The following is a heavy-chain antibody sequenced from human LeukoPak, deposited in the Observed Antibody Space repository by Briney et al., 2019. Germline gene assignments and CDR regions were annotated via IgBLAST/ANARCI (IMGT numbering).Heavy chain of an antibody. CDR1: GGTFSSYA. CDR3: ARAKDIVVVVAGFDY. D-gene: IGHD2-15*01. J-gene: IGHJ4*02. CDR2: IIPIFGTA. V-gene: IGHV1-69*13. Sequence: GASVKVSCKASGGTFSSYAISWVRQAPGQGLEWMGGIIPIFGTANYAQKFQGRVTITADESTSTAYMELSSLRSEDTAVYYCARAKDIVVVVAGFDYWGQGTLVTVSS.